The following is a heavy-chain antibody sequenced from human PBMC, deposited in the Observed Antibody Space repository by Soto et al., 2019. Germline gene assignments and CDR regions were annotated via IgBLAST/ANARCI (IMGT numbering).Heavy chain of an antibody. J-gene: IGHJ5*02. V-gene: IGHV4-30-2*01. CDR1: GGSISSGGYS. Sequence: SETLSLTCAVSGGSISSGGYSWSWIRQPPGKGLEWIGYTYHSGSTYYNPSLKSRVTISVDRSKNQFSLKLSSVTAADTAVYYCERQVDTANWFDTWGQRTLVTVSA. D-gene: IGHD5-18*01. CDR2: TYHSGST. CDR3: ERQVDTANWFDT.